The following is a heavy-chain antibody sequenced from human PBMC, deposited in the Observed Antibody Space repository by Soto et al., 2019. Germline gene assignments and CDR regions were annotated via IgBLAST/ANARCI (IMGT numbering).Heavy chain of an antibody. D-gene: IGHD2-15*01. J-gene: IGHJ3*01. Sequence: SVKVSCKASGGTFSSYTISWVRQAPGQGLEWMGRIIPILGIANYAQKFQGRVTITADKSTSTAYMELSSLRSEDMAVYYCARELGVLAATSDGFHLWVPRTIATVSS. CDR3: ARELGVLAATSDGFHL. V-gene: IGHV1-69*04. CDR1: GGTFSSYT. CDR2: IIPILGIA.